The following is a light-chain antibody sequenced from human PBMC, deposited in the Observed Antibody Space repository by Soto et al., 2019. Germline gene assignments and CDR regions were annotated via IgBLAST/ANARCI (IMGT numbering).Light chain of an antibody. CDR3: QQRSNWPIT. CDR1: QSVSSY. J-gene: IGKJ5*01. CDR2: DAS. Sequence: EIGLTQSPATLSLSAGERATLSWGASQSVSSYLAWYQQKPGQAPRLLIYDASNRATGIPARFSGSGSGTDFTLTISSLEPEDFAVYYCQQRSNWPITFGQGTRLEIK. V-gene: IGKV3-11*01.